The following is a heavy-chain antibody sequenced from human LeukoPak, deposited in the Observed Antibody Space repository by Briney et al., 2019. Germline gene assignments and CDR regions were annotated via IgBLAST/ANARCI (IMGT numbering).Heavy chain of an antibody. CDR2: IYYSGST. J-gene: IGHJ5*02. CDR3: ARVGNWFDP. CDR1: GCSISSGNYY. Sequence: SETLSLTCTVSGCSISSGNYYWSWIRQTPGKGLEWIGYIYYSGSTYYNPSLKSRVSISADMSKNQFSLSLSSVTAADTAVYYCARVGNWFDPWGQGTLVTVSS. V-gene: IGHV4-30-4*01.